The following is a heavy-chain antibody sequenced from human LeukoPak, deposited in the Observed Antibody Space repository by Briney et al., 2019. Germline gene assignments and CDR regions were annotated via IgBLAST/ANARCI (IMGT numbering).Heavy chain of an antibody. Sequence: RGCLRLSCAASGFTLCSYAMSSVRPAPGRGLEGVSAISGSGGSTYNADSVKGRFTISRDKSKNTLCLQMNSLRAEDTAVYYCARETAERGYSYGFYYYYGMDVWGQGTTVTVSS. V-gene: IGHV3-23*01. J-gene: IGHJ6*02. CDR3: ARETAERGYSYGFYYYYGMDV. CDR2: ISGSGGST. CDR1: GFTLCSYA. D-gene: IGHD5-18*01.